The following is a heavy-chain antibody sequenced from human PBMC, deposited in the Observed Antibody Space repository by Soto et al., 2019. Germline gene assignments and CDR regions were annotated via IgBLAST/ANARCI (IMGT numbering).Heavy chain of an antibody. D-gene: IGHD2-2*01. CDR3: AHGYVQLLATFHYFDS. J-gene: IGHJ4*02. V-gene: IGHV2-5*02. CDR2: IYWADDK. CDR1: GFSITGNGEG. Sequence: SGPTLVNPTQTLTLTCTFSGFSITGNGEGVGWIRQPPGKALEWLVLIYWADDKRYSPSLRNRLTITLDNSKDQVILTMTDMGPADTATYYCAHGYVQLLATFHYFDSWGQGTQVTVSS.